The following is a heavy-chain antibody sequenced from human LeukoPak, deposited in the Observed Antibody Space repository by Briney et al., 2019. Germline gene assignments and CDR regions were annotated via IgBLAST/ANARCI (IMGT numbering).Heavy chain of an antibody. CDR1: GYTFTGYF. CDR2: INPKNGDT. J-gene: IGHJ4*02. D-gene: IGHD2-15*01. V-gene: IGHV1-2*06. CDR3: ASVFCSVGSRYDRGGDF. Sequence: ASVKVSCKAFGYTFTGYFIHWVRQAPGQGLEWMGRINPKNGDTKYERKFQGRVTMTRDTSISTAYMELSRLRSDDMAVYYCASVFCSVGSRYDRGGDFWGQGTLVTVSS.